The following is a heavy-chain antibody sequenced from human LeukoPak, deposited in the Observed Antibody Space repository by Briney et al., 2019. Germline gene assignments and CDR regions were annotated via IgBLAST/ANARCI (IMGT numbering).Heavy chain of an antibody. CDR2: INPNSGAT. Sequence: ASVKVSCRASGYRFTGYFMHWVRQAPGQGLEWMGRINPNSGATNYAQKFPGRVTMTRDTSISTAYMELNSLISDDTAVYYCARTSVTTISYWYFDLWGRGTLVTVSS. D-gene: IGHD5-12*01. J-gene: IGHJ2*01. CDR1: GYRFTGYF. V-gene: IGHV1-2*06. CDR3: ARTSVTTISYWYFDL.